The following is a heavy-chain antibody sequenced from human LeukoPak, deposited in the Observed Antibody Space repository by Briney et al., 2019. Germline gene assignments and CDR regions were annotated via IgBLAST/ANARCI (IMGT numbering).Heavy chain of an antibody. CDR2: ISAYNGNT. Sequence: ASVKVSCKASGYTFTSYGISWVRQAPGQGLEWMGRISAYNGNTNYAQKLQGRVTMTTGTSTSTAYMELRSLRSDDTAVYYCARDRYDFWSGYNFDYWGQGTLVTVSS. CDR3: ARDRYDFWSGYNFDY. J-gene: IGHJ4*02. V-gene: IGHV1-18*01. CDR1: GYTFTSYG. D-gene: IGHD3-3*01.